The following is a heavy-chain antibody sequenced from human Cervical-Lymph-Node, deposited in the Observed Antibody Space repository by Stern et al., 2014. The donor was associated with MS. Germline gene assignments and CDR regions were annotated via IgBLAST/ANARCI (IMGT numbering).Heavy chain of an antibody. CDR1: GGPISGYY. D-gene: IGHD6-19*01. CDR2: IYYAGSP. Sequence: VQLVESGPGLVKPSETLSLPCTVSGGPISGYYWSWIRRPPGKGLEWIGYIYYAGSPYYNPSLKSRVTISVDTSKNQFSLKLTSVTTADTAVYYCARGIAVTGRKAFDIWGQGTMVIVSS. V-gene: IGHV4-59*01. J-gene: IGHJ3*02. CDR3: ARGIAVTGRKAFDI.